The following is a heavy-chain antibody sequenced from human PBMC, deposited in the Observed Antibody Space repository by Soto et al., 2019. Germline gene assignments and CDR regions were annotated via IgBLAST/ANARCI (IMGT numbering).Heavy chain of an antibody. J-gene: IGHJ4*02. CDR3: AKDKGGWYSHFDY. D-gene: IGHD6-19*01. V-gene: IGHV3-9*01. CDR1: GFTFDDYA. CDR2: ISWNSGSI. Sequence: EVQLVESGGGLVQPGRSLRLSCAASGFTFDDYAMHWVRQAPGKGLEWVSGISWNSGSIGYVDSVKGRFTISRDNAKNSLYLQMNSLRAEDTALYYCAKDKGGWYSHFDYWGQGTLVTVSS.